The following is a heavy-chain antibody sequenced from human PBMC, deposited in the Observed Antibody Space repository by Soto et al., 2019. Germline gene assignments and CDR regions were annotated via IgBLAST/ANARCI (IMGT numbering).Heavy chain of an antibody. D-gene: IGHD3-22*01. Sequence: QVQLVQSGAEVKKPGSSVKVSCKASGGTFSSYAISWVRQAPGQGLEWMGGIIPIFGTADYAQKFQGRVTITADESTSTAYMWLSRLRSEGTAVYYCASHYDSSGDYYRGLDYWGQGTLVTVSS. CDR2: IIPIFGTA. V-gene: IGHV1-69*12. CDR1: GGTFSSYA. J-gene: IGHJ4*02. CDR3: ASHYDSSGDYYRGLDY.